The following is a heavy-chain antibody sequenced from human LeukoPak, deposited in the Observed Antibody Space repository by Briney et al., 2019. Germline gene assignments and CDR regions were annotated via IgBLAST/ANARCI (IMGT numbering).Heavy chain of an antibody. CDR3: TTGPYDYGSGTYYH. Sequence: PGGSLRLSCAASGFTFSNAWMSWVRQAPGKGLEWVGRIKSKTDGGTTDYAAPVKGTFTISRDDSKNTLYVQMNSLKTEDTAVYYCTTGPYDYGSGTYYHWGQGTLVTVSS. J-gene: IGHJ4*02. CDR2: IKSKTDGGTT. D-gene: IGHD3-10*01. CDR1: GFTFSNAW. V-gene: IGHV3-15*01.